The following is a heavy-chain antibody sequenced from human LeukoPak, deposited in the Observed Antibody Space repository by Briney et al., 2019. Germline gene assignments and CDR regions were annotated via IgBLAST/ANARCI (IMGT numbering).Heavy chain of an antibody. D-gene: IGHD3-22*01. Sequence: PSETLSLTCTVSGGSISSGDYYWSWIRQPPGKGLEWIGYIYYSGSTYYNPSLKSRVTISVDTSKNQFSLKLSSVTAADTAVYYCARVTRVYDSSGSNRLYYYYGMDVWGQGTTVTVSS. CDR2: IYYSGST. CDR3: ARVTRVYDSSGSNRLYYYYGMDV. V-gene: IGHV4-30-4*01. J-gene: IGHJ6*02. CDR1: GGSISSGDYY.